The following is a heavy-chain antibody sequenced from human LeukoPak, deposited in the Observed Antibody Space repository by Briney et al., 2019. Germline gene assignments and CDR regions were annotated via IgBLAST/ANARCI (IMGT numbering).Heavy chain of an antibody. J-gene: IGHJ4*02. CDR2: ISSSSSYI. CDR1: GFTFSSYS. D-gene: IGHD5-24*01. V-gene: IGHV3-21*01. Sequence: GGSLRLSCAASGFTFSSYSMNWVRQAPGKGLEWVSSISSSSSYIYYAASVKGRFTISRDNANNSLYLQINSLRAEDTAVYYCAAGYNSGLAYWGQGTLVTVSS. CDR3: AAGYNSGLAY.